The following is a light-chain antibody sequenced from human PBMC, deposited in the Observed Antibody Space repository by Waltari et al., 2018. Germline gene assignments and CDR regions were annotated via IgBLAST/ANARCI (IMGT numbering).Light chain of an antibody. J-gene: IGKJ2*01. V-gene: IGKV1-5*03. CDR2: KAS. Sequence: DIQMNQSPSPLSVSVGDRVTITCRASQSISNWLAWYQQKPGKAPKLLIYKASSLESGVPSRFSGSGSGTEFTLTISSLQPDDFATYYCQQYNSYPETFGQGTKLEIK. CDR3: QQYNSYPET. CDR1: QSISNW.